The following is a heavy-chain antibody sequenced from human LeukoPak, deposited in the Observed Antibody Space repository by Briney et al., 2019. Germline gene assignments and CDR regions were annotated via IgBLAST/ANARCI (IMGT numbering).Heavy chain of an antibody. V-gene: IGHV3-23*01. D-gene: IGHD6-19*01. CDR2: ISAADGDNT. Sequence: GGSLRLSCAASGFTFRNYAMGWVRQAPGKGLEWVSVISAADGDNTYYADSVKGRFSISRDNSNYTLHLQMNSLRAEDTAVYYCAKVNSGWYGPSDYWGQGTLVTVSS. CDR3: AKVNSGWYGPSDY. J-gene: IGHJ4*02. CDR1: GFTFRNYA.